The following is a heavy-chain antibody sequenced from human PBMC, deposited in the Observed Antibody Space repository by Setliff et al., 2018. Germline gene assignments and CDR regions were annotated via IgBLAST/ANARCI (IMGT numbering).Heavy chain of an antibody. D-gene: IGHD3-16*01. CDR3: ASPQRGNFYASFDI. J-gene: IGHJ3*02. V-gene: IGHV1-2*02. CDR1: AHIFKSYG. CDR2: INPNTGGT. Sequence: GASVKVSCKASAHIFKSYGISWVRQAPGQGPEWMGWINPNTGGTNYAQKFQGRVTITWVTSISTAYMELSSLRSEDTAMYYCASPQRGNFYASFDIWGQGTMVTVSS.